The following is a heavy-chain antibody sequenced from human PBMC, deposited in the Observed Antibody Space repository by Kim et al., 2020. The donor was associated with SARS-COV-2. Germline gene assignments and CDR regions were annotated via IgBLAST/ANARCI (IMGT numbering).Heavy chain of an antibody. V-gene: IGHV1-24*01. J-gene: IGHJ3*02. CDR2: FDPEDGET. D-gene: IGHD3-16*02. Sequence: ASVKVSCKVSGYTLTELSMHWVRQAPGKGLEWMGGFDPEDGETIYAQKFQGRVTMTEDTSTDTAYMELSSLRSEDTAVYYCATAAPHPRFYDYVWGSYRSANYDAFDIWGQGTMVTVSS. CDR1: GYTLTELS. CDR3: ATAAPHPRFYDYVWGSYRSANYDAFDI.